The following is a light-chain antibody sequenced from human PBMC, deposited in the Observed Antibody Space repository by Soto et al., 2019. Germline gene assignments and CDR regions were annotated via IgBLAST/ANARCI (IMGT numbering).Light chain of an antibody. CDR2: DTS. Sequence: EIVMTQSPATLSVSPGERATLSCWASQSGNSNLAWYQQKPGQAPRLPILDTSTRATGVPARFSGSGSGTEFTRTISSLESEDFAVYYCQQYNNWPLTFGGGTKVEIK. CDR1: QSGNSN. CDR3: QQYNNWPLT. V-gene: IGKV3-15*01. J-gene: IGKJ4*01.